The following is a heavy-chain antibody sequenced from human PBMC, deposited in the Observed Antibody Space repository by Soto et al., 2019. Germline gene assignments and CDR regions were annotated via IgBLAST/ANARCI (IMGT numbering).Heavy chain of an antibody. D-gene: IGHD6-19*01. CDR1: GFSLRTSGVG. CDR3: AHRLDDGWYVFDY. J-gene: IGHJ4*02. V-gene: IGHV2-5*02. CDR2: IYWDDDK. Sequence: QITLKESGPALVKPTQTLTLTCTFSGFSLRTSGVGVGWIRQPPGKALEWLALIYWDDDKRYSPSLKNRLTITKDASKYQVVLRLTNMDPVETATYYCAHRLDDGWYVFDYWGQGILVTVSS.